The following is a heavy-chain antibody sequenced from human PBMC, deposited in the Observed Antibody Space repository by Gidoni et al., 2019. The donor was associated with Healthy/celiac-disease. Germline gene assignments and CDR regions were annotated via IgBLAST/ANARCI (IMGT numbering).Heavy chain of an antibody. CDR1: GFTFTSFA. J-gene: IGHJ5*02. D-gene: IGHD2-21*02. CDR3: AKLIVVVTATPGWFDP. CDR2: ISGSGGST. Sequence: EVQLLESGGGLVQPGGSLRLSCAASGFTFTSFAMSWVRQAPGKGLEWVSAISGSGGSTYYADSVKGRFTISRDNSKNTLYLQMNSLRAEDTAVYYCAKLIVVVTATPGWFDPWGQGTLVTVSS. V-gene: IGHV3-23*01.